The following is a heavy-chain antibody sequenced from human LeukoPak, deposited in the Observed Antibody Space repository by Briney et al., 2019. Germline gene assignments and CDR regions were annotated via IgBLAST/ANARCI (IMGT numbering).Heavy chain of an antibody. CDR3: ARQRRASDY. CDR1: GGSISSSSYY. V-gene: IGHV4-39*01. J-gene: IGHJ4*02. Sequence: PSETLSLTCTVSGGSISSSSYYWGWIRQPPGKGLEWIGSIYYSGSTYYNPSLKSRVTISVDTSKNQFSLKLSSVTAADTAVYYCARQRRASDYWGPGTLVTVSS. CDR2: IYYSGST.